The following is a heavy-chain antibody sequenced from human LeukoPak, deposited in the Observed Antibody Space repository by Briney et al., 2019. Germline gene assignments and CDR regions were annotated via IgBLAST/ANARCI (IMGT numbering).Heavy chain of an antibody. D-gene: IGHD1-26*01. J-gene: IGHJ4*02. CDR3: ARSAGATRPFDY. V-gene: IGHV4-4*07. CDR1: GDSISSYY. Sequence: SETLSLTCTVPGDSISSYYWSWIRQPAGKGLEWIGRIYTSGSTNYNPSLKSRVTMSVDTSKNQFSLKLSSVTAADTAVYYCARSAGATRPFDYWGQGTLVTVSS. CDR2: IYTSGST.